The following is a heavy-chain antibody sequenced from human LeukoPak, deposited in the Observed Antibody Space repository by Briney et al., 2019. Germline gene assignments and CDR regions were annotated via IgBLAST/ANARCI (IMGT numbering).Heavy chain of an antibody. V-gene: IGHV3-21*01. D-gene: IGHD3-22*01. CDR2: ISSSSSYI. J-gene: IGHJ4*02. CDR1: GFTFSSYR. Sequence: PGGSLRLSCAASGFTFSSYRMNWVRQAPGKGLEWVSSISSSSSYIYYADSVKGRYTISRDNAKNSLYLQMNSLRAEDTAVYYCARDRGYYDSSRPRPFDYWGQGTLVTVSS. CDR3: ARDRGYYDSSRPRPFDY.